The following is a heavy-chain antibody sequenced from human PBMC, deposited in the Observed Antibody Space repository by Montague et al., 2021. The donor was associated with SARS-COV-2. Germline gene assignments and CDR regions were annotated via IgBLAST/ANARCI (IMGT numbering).Heavy chain of an antibody. CDR1: GFTFGDYA. CDR3: AKALYSGGFFFESGSDF. CDR2: ISGGGGTA. J-gene: IGHJ4*02. V-gene: IGHV3-23*01. Sequence: SLRFSCAASGFTFGDYAINWVRQAPGKGLEWVASISGGGGTAYYAESVQGRFAISRDNSKNTVFLQMDSLRVKDAAVYYCAKALYSGGFFFESGSDFWGQGTLVTVSS. D-gene: IGHD6-19*01.